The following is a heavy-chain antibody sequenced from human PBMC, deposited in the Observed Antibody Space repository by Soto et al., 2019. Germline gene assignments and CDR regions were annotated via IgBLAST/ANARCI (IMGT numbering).Heavy chain of an antibody. Sequence: PGGSLRLSCAASGFTFSSYWMHWVRQAPGKGLVWVSRINSDGSSTSYADFVKGRFTISRDNAKNTLYLQMNSLRAEDTAVYYCARDYPFDEAVAGLYNYHGLDVWGQGTAVTVSS. CDR1: GFTFSSYW. J-gene: IGHJ6*02. CDR2: INSDGSST. D-gene: IGHD6-19*01. V-gene: IGHV3-74*01. CDR3: ARDYPFDEAVAGLYNYHGLDV.